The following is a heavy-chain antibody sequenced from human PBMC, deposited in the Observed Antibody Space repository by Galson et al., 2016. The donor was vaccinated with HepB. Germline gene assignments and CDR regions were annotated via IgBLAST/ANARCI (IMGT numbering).Heavy chain of an antibody. D-gene: IGHD3-22*01. CDR2: ISTNGGYT. V-gene: IGHV3-64D*06. Sequence: WVRQAPGKGLEYVSTISTNGGYTNYADSVKGRFTISRDNSKNTLYLQMSSLRPEDTAVYYCVKGGYYDRKGFDYWGQGTLVTVSS. CDR3: VKGGYYDRKGFDY. J-gene: IGHJ4*02.